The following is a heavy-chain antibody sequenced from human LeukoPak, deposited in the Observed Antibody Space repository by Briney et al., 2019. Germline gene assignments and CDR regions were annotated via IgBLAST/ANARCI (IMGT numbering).Heavy chain of an antibody. CDR1: GFTFSNYW. J-gene: IGHJ4*02. V-gene: IGHV3-74*01. CDR3: ATAGNYRFDY. CDR2: INPDGSTI. Sequence: SGGSLRLSCAASGFTFSNYWVHWVRQAPGKGLVWVSRINPDGSTISYADSVKGRFTISRDNAKNTLYLQMNSLRAEDTAVYYCATAGNYRFDYWGQGTLVTVSS. D-gene: IGHD1-7*01.